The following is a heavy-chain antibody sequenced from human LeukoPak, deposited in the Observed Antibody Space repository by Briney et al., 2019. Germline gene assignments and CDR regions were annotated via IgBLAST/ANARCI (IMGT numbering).Heavy chain of an antibody. CDR2: ISYDGSNK. CDR3: ARDMRMVAGPYYYMDV. D-gene: IGHD4/OR15-4a*01. CDR1: GFTFSSYG. J-gene: IGHJ6*03. Sequence: GGSLRLSCAASGFTFSSYGMHWVRQAPGKGLEWVAVISYDGSNKYYADSVKGRFTISRDNSKNTLYLQMNSLRAEDTAVYYCARDMRMVAGPYYYMDVWGKGTTVTVSS. V-gene: IGHV3-33*05.